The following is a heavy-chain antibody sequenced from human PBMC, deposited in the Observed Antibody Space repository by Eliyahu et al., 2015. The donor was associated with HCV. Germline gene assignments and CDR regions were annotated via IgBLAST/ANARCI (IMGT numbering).Heavy chain of an antibody. CDR1: GYTFSRYG. Sequence: EVQLMESGGGLVQPGGSLRLSCAASGYTFSRYGMHWVRQAPGKGLVWVSRINEDGSRTDYADSVKGRFTISRDNAKNTLYLHMDSLRAEDTAVYYCTRDIGGSGSYWGQGTLVTVSS. CDR2: INEDGSRT. V-gene: IGHV3-74*01. D-gene: IGHD3-10*01. J-gene: IGHJ4*02. CDR3: TRDIGGSGSY.